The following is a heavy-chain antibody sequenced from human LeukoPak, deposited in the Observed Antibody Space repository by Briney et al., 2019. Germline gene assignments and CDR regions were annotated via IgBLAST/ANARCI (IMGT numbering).Heavy chain of an antibody. D-gene: IGHD6-13*01. V-gene: IGHV3-66*01. Sequence: PGGSLRLSCAASGFTFSSYSMSWVRQAPGKGLEWVSVIYSGDSTYYADSVKGRFTISRDNSKNTLYLQMNSLRAEDTAVYYCARDSIAAAGSFDYWGQGTLVTVSS. CDR2: IYSGDST. J-gene: IGHJ4*02. CDR3: ARDSIAAAGSFDY. CDR1: GFTFSSYS.